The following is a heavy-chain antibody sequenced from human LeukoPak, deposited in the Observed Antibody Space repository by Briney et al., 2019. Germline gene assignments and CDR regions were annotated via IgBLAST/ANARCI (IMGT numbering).Heavy chain of an antibody. D-gene: IGHD3-10*01. CDR1: GFTVSSNY. CDR3: ARFYYGSGTPLPYYYGMDV. CDR2: INHSGST. Sequence: PGGSLRLSCAASGFTVSSNYMSWIRQPPGKGLEWIGEINHSGSTNYNPSLKSRVTISVDTSKNQFSLKLSSVTAADTAVYYCARFYYGSGTPLPYYYGMDVWGQGTTVTVSS. J-gene: IGHJ6*02. V-gene: IGHV4-34*01.